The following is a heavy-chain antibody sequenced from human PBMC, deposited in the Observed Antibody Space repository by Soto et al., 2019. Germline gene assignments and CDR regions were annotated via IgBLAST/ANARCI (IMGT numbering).Heavy chain of an antibody. CDR2: FDPEDGET. J-gene: IGHJ4*02. Sequence: ASVKVSCKVSGYTLTELSMHWVRQAPGKGLEWMGGFDPEDGETIYAQKFQGRVTMTEDTSTDTAYMELSSLRSEDTAVYYCATDIPSGTTISEDHFDYWGQGTLVTVSS. D-gene: IGHD1-1*01. CDR1: GYTLTELS. CDR3: ATDIPSGTTISEDHFDY. V-gene: IGHV1-24*01.